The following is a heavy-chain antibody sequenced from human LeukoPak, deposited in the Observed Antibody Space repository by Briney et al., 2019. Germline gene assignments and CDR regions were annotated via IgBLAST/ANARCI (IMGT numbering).Heavy chain of an antibody. Sequence: GGSLRLSCVASAFTFARHWMSWVRQAPGKGLEWVSVIYSGGSTYYADSVKGRFTISRDNSKNTLYLQMNSLRAEDTAVYYCAREYYGDYYYWGQGTLVPVSS. J-gene: IGHJ4*02. CDR2: IYSGGST. D-gene: IGHD4-17*01. CDR3: AREYYGDYYY. CDR1: AFTFARHW. V-gene: IGHV3-53*01.